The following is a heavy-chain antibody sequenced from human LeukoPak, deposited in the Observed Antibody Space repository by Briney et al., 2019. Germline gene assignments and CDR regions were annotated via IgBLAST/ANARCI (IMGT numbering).Heavy chain of an antibody. CDR2: ISSSSSSYI. Sequence: KPGGSLRLSCAASGFTFSSYSMNWVRQAPGKGLEWVSSISSSSSSYIYYADSVKGRFTISRDNAKNSLYLQMNSLRAEDTAAYYCARDSTSYYESSVYGFDIWGHGTMVTVSS. V-gene: IGHV3-21*01. D-gene: IGHD3-22*01. CDR1: GFTFSSYS. CDR3: ARDSTSYYESSVYGFDI. J-gene: IGHJ3*02.